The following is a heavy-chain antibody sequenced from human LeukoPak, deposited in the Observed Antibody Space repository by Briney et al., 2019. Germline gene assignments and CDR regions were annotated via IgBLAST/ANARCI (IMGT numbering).Heavy chain of an antibody. CDR1: GYTLTELS. CDR2: FDPEDGET. J-gene: IGHJ1*01. D-gene: IGHD6-19*01. V-gene: IGHV1-24*01. CDR3: AAGYSSGWFAEYFHS. Sequence: ASVKVSCKVSGYTLTELSMHWVRQAPGKGLEWMGGFDPEDGETIYAQKFQGRVTMTEDTSTDTAYMELSSLRSEDTAVYFCAAGYSSGWFAEYFHSWGQGTLVTVSS.